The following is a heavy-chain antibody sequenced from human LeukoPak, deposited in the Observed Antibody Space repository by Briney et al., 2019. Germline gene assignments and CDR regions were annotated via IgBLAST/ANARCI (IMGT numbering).Heavy chain of an antibody. CDR3: ARGHVDVVAMNAFDI. Sequence: SVKGRFTISRDISKNTVLLQMYSLRVEDTAVYYCARGHVDVVAMNAFDIWGQGTMVTVSS. J-gene: IGHJ3*02. V-gene: IGHV3-30*07. D-gene: IGHD5-12*01.